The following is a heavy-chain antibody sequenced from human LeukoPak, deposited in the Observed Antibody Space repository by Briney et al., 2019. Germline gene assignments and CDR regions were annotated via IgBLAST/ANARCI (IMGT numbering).Heavy chain of an antibody. CDR2: ISYDGSNK. CDR3: ARRLGQVDY. V-gene: IGHV3-30-3*01. Sequence: PGGSLRLSCAASGFTFSSYAMHWVRQAPGKGLEWVAVISYDGSNKYYADSVKGRFTISRDNSKNTLYLQMNSLRAEDTAVYYCARRLGQVDYWGQGTLVTVSS. CDR1: GFTFSSYA. J-gene: IGHJ4*02. D-gene: IGHD6-19*01.